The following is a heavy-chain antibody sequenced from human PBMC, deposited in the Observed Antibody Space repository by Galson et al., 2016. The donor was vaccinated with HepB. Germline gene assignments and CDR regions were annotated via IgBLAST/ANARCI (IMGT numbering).Heavy chain of an antibody. CDR3: ARPSGKYSGGFDI. CDR1: GFRFSEHY. CDR2: TRNKVNSYTT. Sequence: SLRLSCAASGFRFSEHYMDWVRQAPGKGLGWVGRTRNKVNSYTTEYAGSGKGRFTIARDDSKNSLYLQMNSLKTEDTALYYCARPSGKYSGGFDIWGQGTMVTVSS. J-gene: IGHJ3*02. D-gene: IGHD2/OR15-2a*01. V-gene: IGHV3-72*01.